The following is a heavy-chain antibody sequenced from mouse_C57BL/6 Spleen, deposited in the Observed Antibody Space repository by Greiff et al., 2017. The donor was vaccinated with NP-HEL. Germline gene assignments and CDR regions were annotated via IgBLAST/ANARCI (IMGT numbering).Heavy chain of an antibody. CDR3: ARLDYYGSPFAY. V-gene: IGHV1-50*01. Sequence: VQLHQPGAELVKPGASVKLSCKASGYTFTSYWMQWVKQRPGQGLEWIGEIDPSDSYTNYNQKFKGKATLTVDTSSSTAYMQLSSLTSEDSAVYYCARLDYYGSPFAYWGQGTLVTVSA. D-gene: IGHD1-1*01. J-gene: IGHJ3*01. CDR2: IDPSDSYT. CDR1: GYTFTSYW.